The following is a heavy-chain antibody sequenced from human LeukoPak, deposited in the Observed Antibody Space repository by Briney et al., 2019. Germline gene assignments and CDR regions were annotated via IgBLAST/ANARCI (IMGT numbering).Heavy chain of an antibody. J-gene: IGHJ4*02. D-gene: IGHD3-10*01. Sequence: ASVKVSCKISGRTLTELSMHWVRQTRGKGLEWMGGFTPEDHKTAYAQKFQGRVTITRNTSISTAYMELSSLRSEDTAVYYCARGGLLRFDYWGQGTLVTVSS. CDR3: ARGGLLRFDY. CDR2: FTPEDHKT. CDR1: GRTLTELS. V-gene: IGHV1-24*01.